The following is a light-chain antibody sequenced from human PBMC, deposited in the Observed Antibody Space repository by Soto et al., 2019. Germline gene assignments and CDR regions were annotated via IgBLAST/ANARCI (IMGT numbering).Light chain of an antibody. CDR2: EVN. CDR3: SSYTSSSTSVV. Sequence: QSALTQPASVSGSPGQSITISCTGSNSDVGGYHYVSWYQQYPGRAPKLIIYEVNNRPSGVSDRFSGSKSGNTASLTISGLQAEDEADYYCSSYTSSSTSVVFGGGTKVTVL. V-gene: IGLV2-14*01. CDR1: NSDVGGYHY. J-gene: IGLJ2*01.